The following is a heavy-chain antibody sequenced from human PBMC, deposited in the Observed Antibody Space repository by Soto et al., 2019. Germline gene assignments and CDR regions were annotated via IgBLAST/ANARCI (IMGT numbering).Heavy chain of an antibody. Sequence: LRLSCAASGFTFSSYEMNWVRQAPGKGLEWVSYISSSGTTIYYADSVKGRFTISRDNAKNSLFLQMNSLRAEDTAVYYCARAPLGGWLIGSGTYGYGMDVWGHGTTVTVSS. V-gene: IGHV3-48*03. CDR3: ARAPLGGWLIGSGTYGYGMDV. J-gene: IGHJ6*02. CDR1: GFTFSSYE. CDR2: ISSSGTTI. D-gene: IGHD3-10*01.